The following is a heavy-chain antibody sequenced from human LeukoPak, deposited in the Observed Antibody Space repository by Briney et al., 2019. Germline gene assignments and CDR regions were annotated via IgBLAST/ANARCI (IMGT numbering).Heavy chain of an antibody. Sequence: PSETLSLTCAVHGGSFSGYYWSWIRQPPGKGLEWIGEINHSGSTNYNPSLKSRVTISVDTSKNQFSLKLSSVTAADTAVYYCARGRSSMVRGYYYYYMDVWGKGTTVTISS. CDR2: INHSGST. D-gene: IGHD3-10*01. J-gene: IGHJ6*03. V-gene: IGHV4-34*01. CDR1: GGSFSGYY. CDR3: ARGRSSMVRGYYYYYMDV.